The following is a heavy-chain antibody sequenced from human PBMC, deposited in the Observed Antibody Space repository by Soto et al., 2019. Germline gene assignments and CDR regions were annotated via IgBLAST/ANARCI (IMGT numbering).Heavy chain of an antibody. D-gene: IGHD6-25*01. CDR2: ISWNSGSI. V-gene: IGHV3-9*01. J-gene: IGHJ4*02. Sequence: GGSLRLSCAASGFTFDDYAMHWVRQAPGKGLEWVSGISWNSGSIGYADSVKGRFTISRDNAKNSLYLKMNGLRAEDTALYYCAKGIAAAVDQFLDYWGQGTQVTVSS. CDR1: GFTFDDYA. CDR3: AKGIAAAVDQFLDY.